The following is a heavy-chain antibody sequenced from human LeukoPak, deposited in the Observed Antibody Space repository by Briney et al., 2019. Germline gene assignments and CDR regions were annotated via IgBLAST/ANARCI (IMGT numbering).Heavy chain of an antibody. J-gene: IGHJ4*02. D-gene: IGHD4-17*01. Sequence: PSETLSLTCTVSGGSISSYYWSWIRQPPGKGLEWIGYIYYSGSTNYNPSLKSRVTISVDTCKNQFSLKLSSVTAADTAVYYCAINDYGDYALDYWGQGTLVTVSS. V-gene: IGHV4-59*01. CDR1: GGSISSYY. CDR2: IYYSGST. CDR3: AINDYGDYALDY.